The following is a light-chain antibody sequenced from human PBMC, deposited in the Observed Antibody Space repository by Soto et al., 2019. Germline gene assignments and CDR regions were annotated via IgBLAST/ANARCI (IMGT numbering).Light chain of an antibody. CDR1: SSDVGSYKF. Sequence: LTQPASVSESPGQSITISCTGTSSDVGSYKFVSWYQQHPGKAPKLIVYEGSKRPSGVSNRFSGSKSGNTASLTISGLQADDEADYYCCSYAGSSNVFGTGTKVTVL. CDR2: EGS. J-gene: IGLJ1*01. CDR3: CSYAGSSNV. V-gene: IGLV2-23*03.